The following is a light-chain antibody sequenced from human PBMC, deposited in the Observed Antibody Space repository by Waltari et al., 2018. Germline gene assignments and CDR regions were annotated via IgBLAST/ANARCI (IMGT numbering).Light chain of an antibody. CDR2: AVN. J-gene: IGLJ3*02. V-gene: IGLV2-14*03. CDR3: CSFTSTSSWV. CDR1: SIDIVAYNY. Sequence: HSALTQPASVSGSPGQSITISCTGPSIDIVAYNYSSWYQQHPGQAPNLIIFAVNNRPSGVSRRFSGSKSGNTASLTISGLQAEDEADFYCCSFTSTSSWVFGGGTKLTVL.